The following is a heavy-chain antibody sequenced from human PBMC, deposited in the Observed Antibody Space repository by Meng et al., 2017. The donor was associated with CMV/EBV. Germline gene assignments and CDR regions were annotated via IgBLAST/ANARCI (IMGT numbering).Heavy chain of an antibody. CDR1: GYTFTSSA. V-gene: IGHV1-58*01. CDR3: AADVVVVPAATSRDY. Sequence: SVKVSCKASGYTFTSSAVQWVRQARGQRLEWIGWIVVGSGNTNYAQKFQERVTITRDMSISTAYMELSSLRSDDTAVYYCAADVVVVPAATSRDYWGHGTLVTVSS. J-gene: IGHJ4*01. CDR2: IVVGSGNT. D-gene: IGHD2-2*01.